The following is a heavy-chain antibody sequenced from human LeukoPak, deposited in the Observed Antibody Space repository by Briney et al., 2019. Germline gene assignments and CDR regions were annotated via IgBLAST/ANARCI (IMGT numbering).Heavy chain of an antibody. V-gene: IGHV3-74*01. D-gene: IGHD3-16*01. Sequence: LGGSLRLSCAASGFAFSAYWMHWVRQAPGKGLEWVARINEDATTISYADSVKGRFIISRDNTKKSLYLQMNNLSAEDTAVYYCVRDLVFVWTPGDDFDFWGQGTLVIVSS. CDR1: GFAFSAYW. J-gene: IGHJ4*02. CDR3: VRDLVFVWTPGDDFDF. CDR2: INEDATTI.